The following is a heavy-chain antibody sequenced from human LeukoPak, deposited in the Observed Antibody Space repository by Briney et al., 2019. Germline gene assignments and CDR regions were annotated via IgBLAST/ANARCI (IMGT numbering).Heavy chain of an antibody. D-gene: IGHD1-20*01. V-gene: IGHV3-30*18. J-gene: IGHJ3*02. CDR3: AKKNAVTGTTRAFDI. CDR1: GFSVSKNY. CDR2: ISSDGSEK. Sequence: PGGSLRLSCAVSGFSVSKNYISWVRQAPGKGLEWVGVISSDGSEKYYADSVKGRLTISRDNSKDTLYLQVNGLRAEDTAVYYCAKKNAVTGTTRAFDIWGQGTMVTVSS.